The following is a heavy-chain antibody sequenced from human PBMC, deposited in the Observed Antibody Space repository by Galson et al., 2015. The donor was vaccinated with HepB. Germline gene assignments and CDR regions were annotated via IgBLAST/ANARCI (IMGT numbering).Heavy chain of an antibody. CDR2: ISSSGSTI. CDR1: GFTFSDYY. CDR3: ARDRITMIVVGDAFDI. V-gene: IGHV3-11*01. J-gene: IGHJ3*02. Sequence: SLRLSCAASGFTFSDYYMSWIRQAPGKGLEWVSYISSSGSTIYYADSVKGRFTISRDNAKNSLYLQMNSLRAEDTAVYYCARDRITMIVVGDAFDIWGQGTMVTVSS. D-gene: IGHD3-22*01.